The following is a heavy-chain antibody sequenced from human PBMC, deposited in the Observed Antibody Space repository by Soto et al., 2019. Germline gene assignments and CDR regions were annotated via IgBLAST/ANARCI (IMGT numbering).Heavy chain of an antibody. CDR1: GFTFSSYA. V-gene: IGHV3-23*01. J-gene: IGHJ4*02. CDR2: ISGSGGST. CDR3: AKCYYDSSGYPDY. Sequence: GVLRLSCAASGFTFSSYAMSWVRQAPGKGLEWVSAISGSGGSTYYADSVKGRFTISRDNSKNTLYLQMNSLRAEDTAVYYCAKCYYDSSGYPDYWGQGTLVTVSS. D-gene: IGHD3-22*01.